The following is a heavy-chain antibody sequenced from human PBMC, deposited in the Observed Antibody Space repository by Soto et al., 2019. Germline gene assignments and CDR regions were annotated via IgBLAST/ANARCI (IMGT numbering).Heavy chain of an antibody. J-gene: IGHJ4*02. Sequence: EVQLVESGGGLVQPGGSLRLSCATSGFTFSDHYMEWVRQAPGKGLEWVCRSRNKAHSYTTEYAADGKGRFTISRDDAKNASDLEMNSLRTDGTAVYYCSGTCGSGSPPGGSWGQGTLVNVSS. CDR3: SGTCGSGSPPGGS. V-gene: IGHV3-72*01. D-gene: IGHD1-26*01. CDR1: GFTFSDHY. CDR2: SRNKAHSYTT.